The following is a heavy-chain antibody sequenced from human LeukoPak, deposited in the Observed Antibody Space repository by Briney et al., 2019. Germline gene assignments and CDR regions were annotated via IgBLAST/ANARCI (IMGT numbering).Heavy chain of an antibody. CDR1: GFTFSSYW. Sequence: GGSLRLSCAGSGFTFSSYWMRWVRQAPGKGLEWVANIKQDGSEKYYVDSVKGRFTISRDNAKNSLYLQMNSLRAEDTAVYLCARGNYYYDSGSYSFDYWGQGTLVTVSS. J-gene: IGHJ4*02. CDR3: ARGNYYYDSGSYSFDY. CDR2: IKQDGSEK. D-gene: IGHD3-10*01. V-gene: IGHV3-7*03.